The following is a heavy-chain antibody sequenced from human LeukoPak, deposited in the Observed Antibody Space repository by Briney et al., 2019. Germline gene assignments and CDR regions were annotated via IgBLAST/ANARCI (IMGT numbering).Heavy chain of an antibody. D-gene: IGHD6-13*01. Sequence: VASVKVSCKASGYTFTGYSMHRVRQAPGQGLEWMGWINPNSGGTNYAQKFQGRVTMTRDTSISTAYMELSRLRSDDTAVYYCARDFWSIAGAGPGFDPWGQGTLVIVSS. CDR1: GYTFTGYS. CDR2: INPNSGGT. CDR3: ARDFWSIAGAGPGFDP. V-gene: IGHV1-2*02. J-gene: IGHJ5*02.